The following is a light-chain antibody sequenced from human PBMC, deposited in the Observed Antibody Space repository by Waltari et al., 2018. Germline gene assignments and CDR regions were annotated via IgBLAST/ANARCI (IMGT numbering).Light chain of an antibody. CDR1: NIEAKS. CDR2: YDS. Sequence: SYVLTPPPSVSVAPGETARLTCGGNNIEAKSVHWYQTKPGQAPLLVISYDSDRPSGIPERFSGSNSGNTATLTISRVEAGDEADYYCQVWDANNEPGVFGTGTEVTVL. CDR3: QVWDANNEPGV. J-gene: IGLJ1*01. V-gene: IGLV3-21*04.